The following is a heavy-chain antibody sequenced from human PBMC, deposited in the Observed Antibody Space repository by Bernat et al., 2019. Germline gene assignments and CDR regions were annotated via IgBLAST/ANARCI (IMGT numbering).Heavy chain of an antibody. CDR2: IDWDDDK. Sequence: QVTLRESGPALVKPTQTLTLTCTFSGFSLSTSGMCVSWIRQPPGKALEWLALIDWDDDKYYSTSLKTRLTISKDTSKNQVVLTMTNMDPVDTATYYCARRLSDSSSWYWFDPWGQGTLVTVSS. V-gene: IGHV2-70*01. CDR1: GFSLSTSGMC. CDR3: ARRLSDSSSWYWFDP. D-gene: IGHD6-13*01. J-gene: IGHJ5*02.